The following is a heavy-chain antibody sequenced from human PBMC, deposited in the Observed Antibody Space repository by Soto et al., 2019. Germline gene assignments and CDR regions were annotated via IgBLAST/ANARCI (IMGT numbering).Heavy chain of an antibody. V-gene: IGHV1-69*12. D-gene: IGHD2-15*01. CDR1: GGTFSRYA. Sequence: QVQLVQSGAEVKKPGSSVKVSCKASGGTFSRYAISWVRQAPGQGLEWMGGIIPIFGTANYAQKFQGRVTITADESTSPAYMELSSLRSEDTAVYYCASEYCSGGSCYSYYYGMDVWGQGTTVTVSS. CDR3: ASEYCSGGSCYSYYYGMDV. CDR2: IIPIFGTA. J-gene: IGHJ6*02.